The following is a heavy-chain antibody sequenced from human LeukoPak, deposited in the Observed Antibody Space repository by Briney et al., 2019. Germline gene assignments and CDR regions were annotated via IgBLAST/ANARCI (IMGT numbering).Heavy chain of an antibody. CDR3: ATRSARGAFDI. CDR2: ISSSGSTI. CDR1: GFTFSDYY. V-gene: IGHV3-11*01. Sequence: GGSLRLSCAASGFTFSDYYMSWIRQAPGKGLEWVSYISSSGSTIYYADSVKGRFTISRDNAKNSLYLQMNSLRAEDMALYYCATRSARGAFDIWGQGTMVAVSS. D-gene: IGHD6-6*01. J-gene: IGHJ3*02.